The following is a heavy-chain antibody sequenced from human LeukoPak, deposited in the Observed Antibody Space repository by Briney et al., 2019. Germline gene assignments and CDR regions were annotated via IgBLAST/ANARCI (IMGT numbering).Heavy chain of an antibody. CDR1: GFTFDDYG. J-gene: IGHJ4*02. CDR2: INWNGGST. V-gene: IGHV3-20*04. D-gene: IGHD2-2*01. Sequence: GGSLRLSCAASGFTFDDYGMSWVRQAPGKGLEWVSGINWNGGSTGYADSVKGRFTISRDNAKNSLYLQMNSLRAEDTAVYYCARRRYCSSTSCYAVQYYFDYWGQGTLVTVSS. CDR3: ARRRYCSSTSCYAVQYYFDY.